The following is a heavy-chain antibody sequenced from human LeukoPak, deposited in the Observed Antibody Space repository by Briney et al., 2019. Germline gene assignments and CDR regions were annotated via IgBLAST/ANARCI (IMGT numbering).Heavy chain of an antibody. D-gene: IGHD4-17*01. CDR1: GGTFNNSA. V-gene: IGHV1-69*05. CDR3: ARDVHGDYGSGWFDP. Sequence: GASVKVSCKTSGGTFNNSAISWVRQAPGQGLEWLGGIMPLFGTAGYAQKFQGRVTITKDESTRTVYLELTSLTSDDTAVYYCARDVHGDYGSGWFDPWGPGTLVSVSS. J-gene: IGHJ5*02. CDR2: IMPLFGTA.